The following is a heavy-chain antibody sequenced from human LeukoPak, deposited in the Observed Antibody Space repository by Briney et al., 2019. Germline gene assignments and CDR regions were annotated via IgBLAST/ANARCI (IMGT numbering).Heavy chain of an antibody. D-gene: IGHD6-13*01. CDR3: AKDSYSSWYGSVPGY. J-gene: IGHJ4*02. V-gene: IGHV3-23*01. Sequence: PGGSLRLSCAASGFTFSSYGMSWVRQAPGKGLEWVSAISGSGGSTYYADSVKGRFTISRDNSKNTLYLQMNSLRAEDAAVYYCAKDSYSSWYGSVPGYWGQGTLVTVSS. CDR2: ISGSGGST. CDR1: GFTFSSYG.